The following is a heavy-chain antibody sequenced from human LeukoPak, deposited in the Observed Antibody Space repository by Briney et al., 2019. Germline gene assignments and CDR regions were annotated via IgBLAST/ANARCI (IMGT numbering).Heavy chain of an antibody. V-gene: IGHV1-46*01. CDR2: FNPTGGST. Sequence: GASVKVSCKASGYPFSNNYIHWVRQAPGQGLEWMGLFNPTGGSTSYGRKFQGRVTMTGDTSTSTVYMDLSSLRSDDTAMYYCARAHQGAMSYDTWGQGTLVTVSS. J-gene: IGHJ5*02. CDR1: GYPFSNNY. D-gene: IGHD2-2*01. CDR3: ARAHQGAMSYDT.